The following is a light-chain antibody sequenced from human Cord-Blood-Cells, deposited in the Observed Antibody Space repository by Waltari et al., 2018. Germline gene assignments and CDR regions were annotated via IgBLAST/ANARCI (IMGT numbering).Light chain of an antibody. CDR1: QGISSY. V-gene: IGKV1-8*01. Sequence: AIRMTQSPSSFSASTGDRVTITCRASQGISSYLAWYKQKPGKAPKLLIYAASTLQSVVPSRFSGSGSGTDFTLTISCLQSEDFATYYCQQYYSYPRTFGQGTKVEIK. CDR3: QQYYSYPRT. J-gene: IGKJ1*01. CDR2: AAS.